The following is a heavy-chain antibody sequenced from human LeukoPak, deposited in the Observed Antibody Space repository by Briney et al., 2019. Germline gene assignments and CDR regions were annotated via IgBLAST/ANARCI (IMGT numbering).Heavy chain of an antibody. CDR2: INHSGST. J-gene: IGHJ4*02. CDR1: GGSFSGYY. Sequence: SETLSLTCAVYGGSFSGYYWSWIRQPPGKGLEWIGEINHSGSTNYNPSLKSRVTISVDTSKNQFSLKLSSVTAADTAVYYCARGTVAAADCTNGVCYYNYFDYWGQGTLVTVSS. D-gene: IGHD2-8*01. V-gene: IGHV4-34*01. CDR3: ARGTVAAADCTNGVCYYNYFDY.